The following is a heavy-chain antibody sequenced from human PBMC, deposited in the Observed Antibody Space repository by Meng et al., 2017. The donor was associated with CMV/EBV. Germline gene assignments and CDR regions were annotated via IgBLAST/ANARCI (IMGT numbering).Heavy chain of an antibody. J-gene: IGHJ4*02. CDR3: AKGGEGYSYGYDY. CDR2: IDSGGSST. CDR1: GFTFSSYA. Sequence: GESLKISCAASGFTFSSYAMSWVRQAPGKGLAWVSVIDSGGSSTYYADSVKGRFTISRDNSKNTLYLQMNSLRAEDTAVYYCAKGGEGYSYGYDYWGQGTLVTVSS. D-gene: IGHD5-18*01. V-gene: IGHV3-23*03.